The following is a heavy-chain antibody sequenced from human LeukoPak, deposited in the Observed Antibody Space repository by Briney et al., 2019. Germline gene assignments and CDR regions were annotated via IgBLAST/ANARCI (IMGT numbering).Heavy chain of an antibody. Sequence: GGSLRLSCAASGFTFISYSIHWVRQAPGKGLEWVAFIRYDGSNKYYADSVKGRFTISRDNSKNTVYLQMNSLRAEDTAVYYCARDPVDSSGWYGYFDYWGQGTLVTVSS. J-gene: IGHJ4*02. CDR2: IRYDGSNK. V-gene: IGHV3-30*02. CDR3: ARDPVDSSGWYGYFDY. D-gene: IGHD6-19*01. CDR1: GFTFISYS.